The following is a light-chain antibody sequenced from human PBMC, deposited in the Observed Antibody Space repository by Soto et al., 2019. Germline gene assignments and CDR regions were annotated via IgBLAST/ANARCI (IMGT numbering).Light chain of an antibody. Sequence: QSVLTQPPSVSGAPGQRVTISCTGSSSNIGAGYDVHWYQQLPGTAPKLLISGNSNRPSGVPDRFSGSKSGTSASLAITGLQAEDEADYYWQSYDSSLSGSRVFGGGTKLTVL. J-gene: IGLJ2*01. CDR2: GNS. V-gene: IGLV1-40*01. CDR3: QSYDSSLSGSRV. CDR1: SSNIGAGYD.